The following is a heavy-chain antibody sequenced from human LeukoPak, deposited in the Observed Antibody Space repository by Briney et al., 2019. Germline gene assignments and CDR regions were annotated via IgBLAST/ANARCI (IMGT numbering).Heavy chain of an antibody. V-gene: IGHV3-33*01. J-gene: IGHJ4*02. Sequence: TGGSLRLSCAASGFTFSSYGMHWVRQAPGKGLEWVAVIWYDGSNKYYADSVKGRFTISRDNSKNTLYLQMNSLRAEDTAVYYCARGTSGTFKSFDYWGQGTLVTVSS. D-gene: IGHD1-26*01. CDR3: ARGTSGTFKSFDY. CDR2: IWYDGSNK. CDR1: GFTFSSYG.